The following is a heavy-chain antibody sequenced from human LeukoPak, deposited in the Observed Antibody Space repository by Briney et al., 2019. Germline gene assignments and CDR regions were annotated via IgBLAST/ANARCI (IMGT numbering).Heavy chain of an antibody. CDR2: IYSGGST. CDR3: AREAGATRANDAFDI. CDR1: GFTVSSNY. D-gene: IGHD1-26*01. J-gene: IGHJ3*02. Sequence: PGGSLRLSCAASGFTVSSNYMSWVRQAPGKGLEWVSVIYSGGSTYYADPVKGRFTISRDNSKNTLYLQMNSLRAEDTAVYYCAREAGATRANDAFDIWGQGTMVTVSS. V-gene: IGHV3-53*01.